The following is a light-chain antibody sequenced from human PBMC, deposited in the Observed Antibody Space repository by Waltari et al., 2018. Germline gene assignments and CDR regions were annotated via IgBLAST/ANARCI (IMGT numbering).Light chain of an antibody. CDR1: STAVGGYNF. J-gene: IGLJ3*02. Sequence: QSALTQPASVSGFPGQSIPISCTGPSTAVGGYNFVSWYRQHPGKTPQLLIVEVTKRPSGLSNRFSGSKAGNTASLTISGLQAEDEADYYCASYVYTNTWVFGGGTKLTVL. V-gene: IGLV2-23*02. CDR2: EVT. CDR3: ASYVYTNTWV.